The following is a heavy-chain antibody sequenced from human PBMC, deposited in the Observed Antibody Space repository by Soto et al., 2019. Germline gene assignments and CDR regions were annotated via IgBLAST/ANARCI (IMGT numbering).Heavy chain of an antibody. D-gene: IGHD4-17*01. V-gene: IGHV3-49*03. CDR3: TRVFRAVTTAGYYFDY. Sequence: GGSLRLSCTASGFTFGDYAMSWFRQAPGKGLEWVGFIRSKAYGGTTEYAASVKGRFTISRDDSKSIAYLQMNSLKTEDTAVYYCTRVFRAVTTAGYYFDYWGQGTLVTVSS. CDR2: IRSKAYGGTT. J-gene: IGHJ4*02. CDR1: GFTFGDYA.